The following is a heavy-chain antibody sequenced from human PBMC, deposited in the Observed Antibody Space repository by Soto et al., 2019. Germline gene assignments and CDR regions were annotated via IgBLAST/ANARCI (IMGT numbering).Heavy chain of an antibody. V-gene: IGHV1-18*01. CDR3: ATGARPYYFDY. CDR1: GYTFITYG. D-gene: IGHD6-6*01. J-gene: IGHJ4*02. CDR2: INTYNGGT. Sequence: ASVKVSCKASGYTFITYGMSWVRQAPGQGLDWMGRINTYNGGTKYAEKFQGRVTMTTDTSTSTAYMELRRLRSDDTAAYYCATGARPYYFDYWGQGTLVTVSS.